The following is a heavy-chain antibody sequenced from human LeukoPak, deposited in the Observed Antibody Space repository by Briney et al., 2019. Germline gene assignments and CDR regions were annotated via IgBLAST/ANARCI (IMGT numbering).Heavy chain of an antibody. CDR1: GETFSAYY. Sequence: ASVKVSCKASGETFSAYYMHWVRQAPGQGPEWMGWINPNSGDTKYAQKFQGRVTMTRDTSISTAYMELSRLRYDDTAVFYCARGPYCTGGRYYGIKFHYWGQGTLVTVSS. V-gene: IGHV1-2*02. J-gene: IGHJ4*02. D-gene: IGHD2-15*01. CDR3: ARGPYCTGGRYYGIKFHY. CDR2: INPNSGDT.